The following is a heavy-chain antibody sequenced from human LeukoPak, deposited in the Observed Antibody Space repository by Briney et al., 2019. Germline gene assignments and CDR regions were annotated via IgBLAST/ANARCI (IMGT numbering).Heavy chain of an antibody. D-gene: IGHD6-13*01. CDR3: ARDRGVSSSWYLIIAFDI. Sequence: SETLSLTCTVSGGSISSSSYYWGWFRQPPGKGLEWIGNIYYSGTTKYTPSLKSRVTISVDTSKNQFSLKLSSVTAADTAVYYCARDRGVSSSWYLIIAFDIWGQGTMVTVSS. CDR2: IYYSGTT. V-gene: IGHV4-39*07. CDR1: GGSISSSSYY. J-gene: IGHJ3*02.